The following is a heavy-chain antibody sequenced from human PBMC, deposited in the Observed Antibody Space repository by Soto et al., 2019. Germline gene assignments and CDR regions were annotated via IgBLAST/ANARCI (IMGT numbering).Heavy chain of an antibody. CDR1: GAGDTFSNYG. CDR3: WRHDKTALPPLDS. Sequence: QVHLVQSGAEVKSPGSAVKVSCKVSGAGDTFSNYGLNWMRQAPGQGLEWMGGTIPAFGTANYAQKFQGRVTITADTTTTTAYMEISSLRSDDTAVYYCWRHDKTALPPLDSWGQGTLVSVSS. J-gene: IGHJ4*02. V-gene: IGHV1-69*06. CDR2: TIPAFGTA. D-gene: IGHD1-1*01.